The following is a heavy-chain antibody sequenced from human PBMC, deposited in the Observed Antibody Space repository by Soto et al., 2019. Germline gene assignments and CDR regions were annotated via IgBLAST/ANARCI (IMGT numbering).Heavy chain of an antibody. CDR3: ARDDHGDYGGAFDI. V-gene: IGHV3-30-3*01. CDR2: ISYDGSNK. Sequence: GGSLRLSCAASGFTFSSYAMHWVRQAPGKGLEWVAVISYDGSNKYYADSVKGRFTISRDNPKNTLYLQMNSLRAEDTAVYYCARDDHGDYGGAFDIWGQGTMVTVSS. J-gene: IGHJ3*02. D-gene: IGHD4-17*01. CDR1: GFTFSSYA.